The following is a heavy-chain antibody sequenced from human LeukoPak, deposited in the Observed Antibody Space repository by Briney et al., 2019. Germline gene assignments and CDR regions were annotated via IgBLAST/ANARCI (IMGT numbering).Heavy chain of an antibody. CDR2: MNSDGSST. CDR3: AREGDGYDYDH. CDR1: GFTFSSYW. Sequence: GGSLRLSCAASGFTFSSYWMHWVRQAPGKGLVWVSRMNSDGSSTSYADSVKGRFTISRDNAKNTLYLQMNSLRAEDTAVYYCAREGDGYDYDHWGQGTLVTASS. J-gene: IGHJ4*02. D-gene: IGHD5-12*01. V-gene: IGHV3-74*01.